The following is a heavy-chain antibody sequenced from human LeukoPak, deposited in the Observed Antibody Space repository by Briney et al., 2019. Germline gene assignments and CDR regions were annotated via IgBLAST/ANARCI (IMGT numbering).Heavy chain of an antibody. CDR3: TWMATIFTVDY. V-gene: IGHV3-15*01. CDR2: IRNDRIT. J-gene: IGHJ4*02. CDR1: GLTFSNAW. Sequence: GGSLRLSCVLSGLTFSNAWMSWVRQAPGKGLEWVGRIRNDRITDYAAPVHGRFSISRDNSKNTFYLQMNSLRTEDTGMYFCTWMATIFTVDYWGQGILATVSS. D-gene: IGHD5-12*01.